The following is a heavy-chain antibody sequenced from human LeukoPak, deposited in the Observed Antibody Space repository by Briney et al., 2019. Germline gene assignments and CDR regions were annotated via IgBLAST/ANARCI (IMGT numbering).Heavy chain of an antibody. V-gene: IGHV3-30*03. D-gene: IGHD7-27*01. CDR2: ISYDGSNK. CDR1: GFTFSNYG. CDR3: ARNWGIDY. J-gene: IGHJ4*02. Sequence: GGSLRLSCAASGFTFSNYGMHWVRQAPGKGLEWVAVISYDGSNKYYADSVKGRFTISRDNSKNTLYLQMNSLRAEDTAVYYCARNWGIDYWGQGTLVTVSS.